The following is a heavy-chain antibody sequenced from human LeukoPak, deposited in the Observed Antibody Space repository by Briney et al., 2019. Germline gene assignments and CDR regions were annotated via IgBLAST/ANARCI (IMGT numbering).Heavy chain of an antibody. Sequence: GGSLRLSCAASGFTFSSYEMNWVRQAPGKGLEWVSYISSSGSTIYYADSVKGRFTISRDNAKNSLYLQMNSLRAEDTAVYYCAKDGSSWSYYYMDVWGKGTTVTISS. CDR3: AKDGSSWSYYYMDV. CDR2: ISSSGSTI. J-gene: IGHJ6*03. CDR1: GFTFSSYE. V-gene: IGHV3-48*03. D-gene: IGHD6-13*01.